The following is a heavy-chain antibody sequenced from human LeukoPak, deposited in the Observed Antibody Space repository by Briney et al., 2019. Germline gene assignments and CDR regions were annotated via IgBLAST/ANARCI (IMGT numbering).Heavy chain of an antibody. CDR3: ARAYLPHTAYYDILTGPALDY. J-gene: IGHJ4*02. CDR1: GFTFSSHS. V-gene: IGHV3-21*01. Sequence: GGSLRLSCAASGFTFSSHSMNWVRQAPGKGLEWVSSISSSSSYIYYADSVKGRFTISRDNAKNSLYLQMNSLRAEDTAVYYCARAYLPHTAYYDILTGPALDYWGQGTLVTVSS. D-gene: IGHD3-9*01. CDR2: ISSSSSYI.